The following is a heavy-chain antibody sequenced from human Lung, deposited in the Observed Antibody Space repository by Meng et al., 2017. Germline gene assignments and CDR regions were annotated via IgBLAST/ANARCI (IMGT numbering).Heavy chain of an antibody. CDR2: IKHSGST. J-gene: IGHJ4*02. CDR1: GGYFSDNN. D-gene: IGHD4-11*01. V-gene: IGHV4-34*01. Sequence: QGQLQQWGEGLLKPSETLPLSCVVSGGYFSDNNWSWIRQTPGKGLEWIGEIKHSGSTNYNPSLESRVTISVDTSQNNLSLKLSSVTAADSAVYYCARGPTTMAHDFDYWGQGTLVTVSS. CDR3: ARGPTTMAHDFDY.